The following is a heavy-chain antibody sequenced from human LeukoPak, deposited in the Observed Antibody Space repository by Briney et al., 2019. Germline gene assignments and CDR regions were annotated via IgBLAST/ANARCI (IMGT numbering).Heavy chain of an antibody. CDR2: ISSNGGST. Sequence: GGSLRLSCAASGFTFSSYAMHWVRQAPGKRLEYVSAISSNGGSTYYANSVKGRFTISRDNSKNTLYLQMGSLRAEDMAVYYCARVKYSSGVFDYSGQGTLVTVSS. CDR1: GFTFSSYA. D-gene: IGHD6-19*01. J-gene: IGHJ4*02. V-gene: IGHV3-64*01. CDR3: ARVKYSSGVFDY.